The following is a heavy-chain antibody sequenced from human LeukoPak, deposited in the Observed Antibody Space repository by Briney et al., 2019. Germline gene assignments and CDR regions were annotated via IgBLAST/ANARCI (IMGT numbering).Heavy chain of an antibody. V-gene: IGHV4-39*01. D-gene: IGHD6-13*01. J-gene: IGHJ4*02. CDR3: ARRGEGYSSTSYFFDY. CDR2: IHYSGNT. CDR1: GGSISSSTYY. Sequence: SETLSLTCTVSGGSISSSTYYWGWIRQPPGKGLEWIGTIHYSGNTYYNPSLKSRVTISVDTPRNQFSLKLNSVTAADTAVYYCARRGEGYSSTSYFFDYWGQGTLVTVSS.